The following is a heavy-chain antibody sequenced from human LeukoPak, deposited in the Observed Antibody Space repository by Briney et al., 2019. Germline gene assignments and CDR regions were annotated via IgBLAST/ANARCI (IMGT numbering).Heavy chain of an antibody. Sequence: SQTLSLTCTVSGGSISSGSYYWSWIRQPAGKGLEWIGRIYTSGSTNYNLSLKSRVTISVDTSKNQFSLKLSSVTAADTAVYYCARLFHCTNGVCYGPNTEDYWGQGTLVTVSS. J-gene: IGHJ4*02. V-gene: IGHV4-61*02. CDR2: IYTSGST. CDR3: ARLFHCTNGVCYGPNTEDY. D-gene: IGHD2-8*01. CDR1: GGSISSGSYY.